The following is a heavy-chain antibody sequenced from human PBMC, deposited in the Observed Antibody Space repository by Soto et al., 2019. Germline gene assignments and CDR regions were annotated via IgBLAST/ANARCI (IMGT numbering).Heavy chain of an antibody. CDR3: ARVWGGAFDI. Sequence: SETLPLTCTVSGGSISRDYWSWIRQPPGKGLEWIGYIYYSGSTNYNPSLKSRVTISVDTSKNQFSLKLSSVTAADTAVYYCARVWGGAFDIWGQGTMVT. V-gene: IGHV4-59*01. CDR2: IYYSGST. J-gene: IGHJ3*02. D-gene: IGHD3-10*01. CDR1: GGSISRDY.